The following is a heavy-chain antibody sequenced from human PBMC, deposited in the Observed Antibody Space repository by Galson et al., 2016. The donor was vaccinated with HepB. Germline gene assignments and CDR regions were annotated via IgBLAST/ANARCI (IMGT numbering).Heavy chain of an antibody. D-gene: IGHD3-16*01. Sequence: QSGAEVKMPGTSLRISCKGSGYSFTNHWITWVRQMPGKGLEWMGRIDPGDSNTDYSPSFQGHVTLSVDKSISVVYLQWSSLKASDTATYYCARRRAVRGWGLDPWGQGTLGTVSS. J-gene: IGHJ5*02. CDR3: ARRRAVRGWGLDP. CDR2: IDPGDSNT. CDR1: GYSFTNHW. V-gene: IGHV5-10-1*01.